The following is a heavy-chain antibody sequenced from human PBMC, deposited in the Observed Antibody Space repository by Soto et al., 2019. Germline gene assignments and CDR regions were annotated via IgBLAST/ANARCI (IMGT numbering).Heavy chain of an antibody. CDR2: ISGSGGST. V-gene: IGHV3-23*01. J-gene: IGHJ3*02. Sequence: EVQLLESGGGLVQPGGSLRLSCAASGFTFSSYAMSWVRQAPGKGLEWVSAISGSGGSTYYADSVKGRFTISRDNSKNTLYLQMTGLRAENTAVYYCAKDIREDPVPGAFDIWGQGTMVTVSS. CDR3: AKDIREDPVPGAFDI. CDR1: GFTFSSYA.